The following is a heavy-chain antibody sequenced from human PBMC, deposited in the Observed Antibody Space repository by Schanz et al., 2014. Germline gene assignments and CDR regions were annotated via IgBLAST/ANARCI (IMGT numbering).Heavy chain of an antibody. CDR1: GFSFSGFA. CDR3: AKALGLRPFDY. J-gene: IGHJ4*02. CDR2: IKLDGSEK. V-gene: IGHV3-7*03. Sequence: VQLEESGGGVVQPGGSLRLSCVASGFSFSGFAVHWVRQAPGEGLVWVANIKLDGSEKYYVDSVKGRFTISRDNAKNSLYLQMNGLRPEDTAFYYCAKALGLRPFDYWGQGTLVTVSS. D-gene: IGHD2-21*01.